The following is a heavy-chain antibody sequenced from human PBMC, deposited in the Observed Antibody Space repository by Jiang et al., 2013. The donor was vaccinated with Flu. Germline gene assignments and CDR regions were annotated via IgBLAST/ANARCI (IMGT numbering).Heavy chain of an antibody. J-gene: IGHJ6*02. Sequence: GAEVKKPGASVKVSCKTSGYTFTDYYIHWVRQAPGQGLEWMGWINPNSGATNYAQKFQGWVTLIRDTSITTSYMELIRLTSDDTAVYYCARGLGQWGYLPMDVWGQGTTVTVSS. CDR3: ARGLGQWGYLPMDV. CDR1: GYTFTDYY. CDR2: INPNSGAT. D-gene: IGHD6-19*01. V-gene: IGHV1-2*04.